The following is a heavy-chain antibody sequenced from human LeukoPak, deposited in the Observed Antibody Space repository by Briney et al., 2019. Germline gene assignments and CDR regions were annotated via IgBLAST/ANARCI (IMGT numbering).Heavy chain of an antibody. D-gene: IGHD3-3*01. J-gene: IGHJ5*02. CDR1: GYTFTSYA. Sequence: ASVKVSCKASGYTFTSYAMNWVRQAPGQGLEWMGWISAYNGNTNYAQKLQGRVTMTTDTSTSTAYMELRSLRSDDTAVYYCARGKTYYDFWSGYYVGWFDPWGQGTLVTVSS. CDR3: ARGKTYYDFWSGYYVGWFDP. CDR2: ISAYNGNT. V-gene: IGHV1-18*01.